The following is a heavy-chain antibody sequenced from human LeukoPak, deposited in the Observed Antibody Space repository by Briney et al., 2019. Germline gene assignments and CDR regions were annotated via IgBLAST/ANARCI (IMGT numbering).Heavy chain of an antibody. V-gene: IGHV3-23*01. D-gene: IGHD1-26*01. CDR2: ISGSDGST. J-gene: IGHJ4*02. Sequence: GGSLRLSCAASGFTFSSYAMSWVRQAPGKGLEWVSGISGSDGSTNYADSVKGRFTISRENSKNTLSLQMNSLRAEDTAVYYCARAGSIRFDYWGQGTLVTVSS. CDR3: ARAGSIRFDY. CDR1: GFTFSSYA.